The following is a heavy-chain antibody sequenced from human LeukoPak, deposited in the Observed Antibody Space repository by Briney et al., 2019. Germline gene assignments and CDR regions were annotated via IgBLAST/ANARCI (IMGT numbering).Heavy chain of an antibody. D-gene: IGHD4-17*01. J-gene: IGHJ2*01. CDR3: ASPTTVTDWYFDL. CDR2: IYPGDSDT. CDR1: GYSFTSYW. V-gene: IGHV5-51*01. Sequence: KCGESLKISCKGSGYSFTSYWIGWVRQMPGKGLEWMGIIYPGDSDTRYSPSFQGQVTISADKSISTAYLQWSSLKASDTAMYYCASPTTVTDWYFDLWGRGTLVTVSS.